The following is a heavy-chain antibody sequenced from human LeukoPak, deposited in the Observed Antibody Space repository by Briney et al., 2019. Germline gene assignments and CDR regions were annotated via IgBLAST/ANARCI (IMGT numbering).Heavy chain of an antibody. CDR3: AKRLNNNDFEH. J-gene: IGHJ4*02. Sequence: PGGSLRLSCVASGFSLSTSSMAWVRRAPGGRPEWVSDIYPDSSDTYYAASVKGGFSISRNDSKNTLYLHMDSLTTEAQPSYYFAKRLNNNDFEHWGQGTLVTVSS. D-gene: IGHD3-3*01. CDR2: IYPDSSDT. V-gene: IGHV3-23*03. CDR1: GFSLSTSS.